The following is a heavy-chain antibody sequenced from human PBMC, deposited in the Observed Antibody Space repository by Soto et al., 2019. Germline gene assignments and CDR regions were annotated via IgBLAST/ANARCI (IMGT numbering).Heavy chain of an antibody. V-gene: IGHV1-69*13. CDR3: ATTPFHMASAGSFYFDS. CDR2: IIPLFGTK. Sequence: SVKVSCKASGGTFSNYGVSWVRQAPGQRLEWLGGIIPLFGTKYFAQNFQGRVTIAADESTGTAYMELSSLRSEDSAVYFCATTPFHMASAGSFYFDSWGPGTLVTVSS. D-gene: IGHD6-13*01. CDR1: GGTFSNYG. J-gene: IGHJ4*02.